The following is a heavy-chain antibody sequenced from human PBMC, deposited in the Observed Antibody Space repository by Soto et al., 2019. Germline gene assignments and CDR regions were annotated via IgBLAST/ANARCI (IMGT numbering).Heavy chain of an antibody. V-gene: IGHV4-59*01. D-gene: IGHD3-10*01. Sequence: PSETLSLTCTVSGGSISSYYWSWIRQPPGKGLEWIGYIYYSGSTNYNPSLKSRVTISVDTSKNQFSLKLSSVTAADTAVYYCARGTMVRGVAWSDPWGQGTLVTVSS. CDR3: ARGTMVRGVAWSDP. J-gene: IGHJ5*02. CDR1: GGSISSYY. CDR2: IYYSGST.